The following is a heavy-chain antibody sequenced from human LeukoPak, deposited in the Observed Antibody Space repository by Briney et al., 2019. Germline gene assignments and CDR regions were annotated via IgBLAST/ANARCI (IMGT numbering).Heavy chain of an antibody. V-gene: IGHV3-64*01. CDR3: ARVDRESDGFDY. CDR1: GFTFSSYA. Sequence: PGGSLRLSCAASGFTFSSYAMHWVRQAPGKGLEYVSAISSNGGSTDYANSVKARFTISRDNSKNTLYLQMGSLRAEDMAVYYCARVDRESDGFDYWGQGTLVTVSS. J-gene: IGHJ4*02. CDR2: ISSNGGST. D-gene: IGHD2-21*02.